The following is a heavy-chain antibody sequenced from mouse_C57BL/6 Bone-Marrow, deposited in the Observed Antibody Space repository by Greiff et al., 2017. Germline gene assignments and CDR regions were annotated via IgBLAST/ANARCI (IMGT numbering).Heavy chain of an antibody. Sequence: QVQLKQSGAELARPGASVKLSCKASGYTFTSYGISWVKQRTGQGLEWIGAIYPRSGNTYYNEKFKGKATLTADKSSSTAYMALRSLTSEDSAVYFCARPITTVVVPEYFDVWGTGTTVTVSS. V-gene: IGHV1-81*01. CDR1: GYTFTSYG. CDR3: ARPITTVVVPEYFDV. D-gene: IGHD1-1*01. CDR2: IYPRSGNT. J-gene: IGHJ1*03.